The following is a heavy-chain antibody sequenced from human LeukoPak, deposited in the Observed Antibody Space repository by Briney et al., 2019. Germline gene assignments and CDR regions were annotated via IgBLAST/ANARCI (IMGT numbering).Heavy chain of an antibody. CDR2: IYYSGST. D-gene: IGHD3-10*01. V-gene: IGHV4-39*01. Sequence: SETLSLTCTVSGGSISSSSYYWGWIRQPPGKGLEWIGTIYYSGSTYYNPSLKSRVTIFVDPSKNQFSLKLSSVTAADTAVYYCARHEVRGARAFDYWGQGTLVTVSS. CDR1: GGSISSSSYY. J-gene: IGHJ4*02. CDR3: ARHEVRGARAFDY.